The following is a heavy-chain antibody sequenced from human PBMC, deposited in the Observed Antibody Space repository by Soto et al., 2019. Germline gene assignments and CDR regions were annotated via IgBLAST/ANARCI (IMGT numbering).Heavy chain of an antibody. J-gene: IGHJ4*02. V-gene: IGHV1-69*13. Sequence: SVKVSCKASGGTFSSYAISWVRQAPGQGLEWMGGIIPIFGTANYAQKFQGRVTITADESTSTAYMELSSLRSEDTAVYYCAREGGIAAAGTFDYWGQGTLVTVSS. CDR1: GGTFSSYA. CDR3: AREGGIAAAGTFDY. CDR2: IIPIFGTA. D-gene: IGHD6-13*01.